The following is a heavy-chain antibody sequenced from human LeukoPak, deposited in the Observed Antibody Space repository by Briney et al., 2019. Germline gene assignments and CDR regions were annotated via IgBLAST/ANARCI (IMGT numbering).Heavy chain of an antibody. D-gene: IGHD2-8*01. J-gene: IGHJ4*02. CDR1: GGSISSSSYY. V-gene: IGHV4-39*01. CDR3: ARHRYGTFDY. CDR2: INYSGNT. Sequence: SETLSLTCTVSGGSISSSSYYWGWIRQPPRKGLEWIGSINYSGNTYYNPSLKSRVTMSVDTSKNQLSLKLSSVTATDTAVYYCARHRYGTFDYWGQGTLVTVSS.